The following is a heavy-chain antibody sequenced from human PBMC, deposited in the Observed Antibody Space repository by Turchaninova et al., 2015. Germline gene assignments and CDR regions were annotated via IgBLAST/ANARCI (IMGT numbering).Heavy chain of an antibody. CDR1: GFTVSTNY. Sequence: AGSGFTVSTNYMNWVRQAPGKGLEWVSVISSGGGSDSADSVKGRFTISRENSENTLYLQMNSLRAEVTAVYYCGRVWADGFNYWGQGTLVTVSS. J-gene: IGHJ4*02. CDR2: ISSGGGS. V-gene: IGHV3-53*01. D-gene: IGHD5-24*01. CDR3: GRVWADGFNY.